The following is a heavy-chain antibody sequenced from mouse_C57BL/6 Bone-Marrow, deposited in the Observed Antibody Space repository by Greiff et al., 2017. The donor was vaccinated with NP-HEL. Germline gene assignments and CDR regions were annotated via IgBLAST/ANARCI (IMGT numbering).Heavy chain of an antibody. CDR2: IYPRSGNT. Sequence: VKLQESGAELARPGASVKLSCKASGYTFTSYGISWVKQRTGQGLEWIGEIYPRSGNTYYNEKFKGKATLTADKSSSTAYIELRSLTSEDSAVYCFGRRGGIYAMDYWGQGTSVTVSS. CDR1: GYTFTSYG. D-gene: IGHD1-1*02. J-gene: IGHJ4*01. V-gene: IGHV1-81*01. CDR3: GRRGGIYAMDY.